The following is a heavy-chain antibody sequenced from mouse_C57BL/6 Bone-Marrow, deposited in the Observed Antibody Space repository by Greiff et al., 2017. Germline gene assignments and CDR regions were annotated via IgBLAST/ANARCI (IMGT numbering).Heavy chain of an antibody. CDR3: TRPLYGSSPWYFDV. J-gene: IGHJ1*03. V-gene: IGHV14-1*01. Sequence: EVQLQQSGAELVRPGASVKLSCTASGFNIKDYYMHWVKQRPEQGLEWIGRIDPEDGGTEYAPKFQGKATMTADTSSNTAYLQLSSLTSEDTAVYYCTRPLYGSSPWYFDVWGTGTTVTVSS. CDR2: IDPEDGGT. CDR1: GFNIKDYY. D-gene: IGHD1-1*01.